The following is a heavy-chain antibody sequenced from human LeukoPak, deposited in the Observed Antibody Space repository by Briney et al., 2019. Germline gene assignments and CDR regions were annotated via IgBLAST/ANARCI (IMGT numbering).Heavy chain of an antibody. CDR3: ARTVSGSYSGFDY. D-gene: IGHD1-26*01. J-gene: IGHJ4*02. CDR1: GGSISSYY. Sequence: SETLSLTCTVSGGSISSYYWSWIRQPPGKGLEWIGYIYYSGSTNYNPSLKSRVTISVDTSKNQFSLKLSSVTAADTAVYYCARTVSGSYSGFDYWGQGTLVTVSS. CDR2: IYYSGST. V-gene: IGHV4-59*08.